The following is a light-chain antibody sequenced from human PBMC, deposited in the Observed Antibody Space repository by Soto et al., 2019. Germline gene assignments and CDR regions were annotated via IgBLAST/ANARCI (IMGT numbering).Light chain of an antibody. CDR2: DVS. CDR3: QQYNSYPLT. CDR1: QTLSSW. J-gene: IGKJ4*01. V-gene: IGKV1-5*01. Sequence: DIQMTQSPSTLSASVGDRVTLTCRASQTLSSWLAWYQQKPGKAPKLLIYDVSNLASGVPSRFSGSGSGTESTLTISLLQPDYFVTYYYQQYNSYPLTFGGGTKVEIK.